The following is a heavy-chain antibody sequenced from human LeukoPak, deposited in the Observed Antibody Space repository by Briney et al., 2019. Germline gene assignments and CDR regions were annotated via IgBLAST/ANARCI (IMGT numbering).Heavy chain of an antibody. CDR1: GFTFSNDW. CDR3: VKEGFDP. Sequence: GGSLRLSCAASGFTFSNDWMHWVRQAPGKGLQWLAFIRYGESEQYYLDSVKGRFTISRDNSKNTVYLQLNSLRSEDTAMYYCVKEGFDPWGQGTLVTVSS. J-gene: IGHJ5*02. V-gene: IGHV3-30*02. CDR2: IRYGESEQ.